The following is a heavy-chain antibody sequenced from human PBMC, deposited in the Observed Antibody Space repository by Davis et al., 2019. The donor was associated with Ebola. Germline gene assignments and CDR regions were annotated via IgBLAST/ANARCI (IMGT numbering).Heavy chain of an antibody. CDR1: GFTFSNHA. CDR2: TSHNERER. Sequence: GESLKISCVASGFTFSNHAMHWVRQAPGKGLEWVAVTSHNERERFYGESVQGRFTISRDNSENVQYLQMDSLRPDDTAIYFCARALHDEVLDYWGQGTPVTVSS. CDR3: ARALHDEVLDY. V-gene: IGHV3-30*04. J-gene: IGHJ4*02. D-gene: IGHD1-1*01.